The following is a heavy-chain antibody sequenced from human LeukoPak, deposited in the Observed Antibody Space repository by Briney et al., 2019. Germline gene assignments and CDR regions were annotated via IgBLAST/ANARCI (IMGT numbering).Heavy chain of an antibody. D-gene: IGHD6-19*01. Sequence: GGSLRLSLAASGFTFRSYWMSLVRQARGKGLEWVATIKQDGSGKYYVDSVKGRFTISRDNAKNSLYLQMNSLRAGDTAVYYCARDQWLARTGVDSWGQGTLVTVSS. CDR3: ARDQWLARTGVDS. J-gene: IGHJ4*02. CDR2: IKQDGSGK. V-gene: IGHV3-7*04. CDR1: GFTFRSYW.